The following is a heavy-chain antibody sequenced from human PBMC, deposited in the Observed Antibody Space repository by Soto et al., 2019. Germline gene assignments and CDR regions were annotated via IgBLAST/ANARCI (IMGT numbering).Heavy chain of an antibody. V-gene: IGHV4-39*01. CDR1: GGSISSSIYY. CDR3: ARVDTAMVTTYYYGMDV. CDR2: IYYSGST. Sequence: NPSETLSLTCTVSGGSISSSIYYWGWIRHPPGKGLEWIGSIYYSGSTYYNPSLKSRVTISVDTSKNQFSLKLSSVTAADTAVYYCARVDTAMVTTYYYGMDVWGQGTTVTVSS. D-gene: IGHD5-18*01. J-gene: IGHJ6*02.